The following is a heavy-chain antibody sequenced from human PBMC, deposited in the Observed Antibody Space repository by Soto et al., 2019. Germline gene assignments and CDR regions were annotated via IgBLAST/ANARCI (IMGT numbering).Heavy chain of an antibody. V-gene: IGHV1-18*04. CDR3: ARGYCSSTSCYTFDY. J-gene: IGHJ4*02. CDR2: ISAYNGST. Sequence: ASVKVSCKASGYTFTSYGISWVRQAPGQGLEWMGWISAYNGSTNYAQKLQGRVTMTTDTSTSTAYMELRSLRSDDTAVYYCARGYCSSTSCYTFDYWGQGTLVTVSS. CDR1: GYTFTSYG. D-gene: IGHD2-2*02.